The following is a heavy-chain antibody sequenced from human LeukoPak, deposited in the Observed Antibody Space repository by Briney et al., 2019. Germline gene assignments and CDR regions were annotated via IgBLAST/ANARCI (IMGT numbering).Heavy chain of an antibody. V-gene: IGHV3-21*01. D-gene: IGHD2-2*01. CDR1: GFTFSSYS. Sequence: GGSLRLSCAASGFTFSSYSMNWVRQAPGKGLEWVSSISSSSSYIYYADSVKGRFTISRDNAKNSLYLQMNSLRAEDTAVYYCAKDRGIGQLLPDYYYYMDVWGKGTTVTVSS. CDR2: ISSSSSYI. J-gene: IGHJ6*03. CDR3: AKDRGIGQLLPDYYYYMDV.